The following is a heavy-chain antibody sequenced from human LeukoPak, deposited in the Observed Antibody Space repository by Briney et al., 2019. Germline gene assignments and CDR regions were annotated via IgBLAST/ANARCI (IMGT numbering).Heavy chain of an antibody. CDR1: GFTFSSYS. V-gene: IGHV3-21*01. Sequence: GGSLRLSCAASGFTFSSYSMNWVRQAPGKGLEWVSSISSSSSYIYYADSVKGRFTISRDNAKNSLYLQMNSLRAEDTAVYYCARDRGSGSYYIGVRPHDAFDIWGQGTMVTVSS. CDR3: ARDRGSGSYYIGVRPHDAFDI. J-gene: IGHJ3*02. CDR2: ISSSSSYI. D-gene: IGHD3-10*01.